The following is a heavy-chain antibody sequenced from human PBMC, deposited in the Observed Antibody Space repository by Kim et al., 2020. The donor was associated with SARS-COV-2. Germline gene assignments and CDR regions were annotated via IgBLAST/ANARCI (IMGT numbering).Heavy chain of an antibody. J-gene: IGHJ1*01. Sequence: GGSLRLSCAVSGFTFKNFAMTWVRQTPGKGLEWVAGIRDSGSSTAYADSVKGRFSISRDNLKNTLYLQMNTLRGEDTAIYYCAKVTSGSSGWFGDLQQWGEGTLVTVSP. CDR1: GFTFKNFA. D-gene: IGHD6-19*01. CDR2: IRDSGSST. V-gene: IGHV3-23*01. CDR3: AKVTSGSSGWFGDLQQ.